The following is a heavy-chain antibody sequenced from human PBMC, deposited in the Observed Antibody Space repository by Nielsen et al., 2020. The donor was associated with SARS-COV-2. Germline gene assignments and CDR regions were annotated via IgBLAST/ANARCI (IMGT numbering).Heavy chain of an antibody. CDR3: ARGPISRIHLWFY. V-gene: IGHV4-39*01. D-gene: IGHD5-18*01. J-gene: IGHJ4*02. CDR1: GGSISSSSYY. CDR2: IYYSGST. Sequence: SETLSLTCTVSGGSISSSSYYWGWIRQPPGKGLEWIGSIYYSGSTYYNPSLKSRVTISVDTSKNQFSLKLSSVTAADTAVYYCARGPISRIHLWFYWGQGTLVTVSS.